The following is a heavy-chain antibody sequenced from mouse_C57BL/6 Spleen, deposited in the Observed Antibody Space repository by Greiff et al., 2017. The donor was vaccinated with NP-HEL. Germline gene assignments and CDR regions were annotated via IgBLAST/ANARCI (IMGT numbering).Heavy chain of an antibody. V-gene: IGHV5-17*01. D-gene: IGHD2-4*01. CDR1: GFTFSDYG. J-gene: IGHJ1*03. CDR3: ARDYYDYDGNWYFDV. CDR2: ISSGSSTI. Sequence: EVNVVESGGGLVKPGGSLKLSCAASGFTFSDYGMHWVRQAPEKGLEWVAYISSGSSTIYYADTVKGRFTISRDNAKNTLFLQMTSLRSEDTAMYYCARDYYDYDGNWYFDVWGTGTTVTVSS.